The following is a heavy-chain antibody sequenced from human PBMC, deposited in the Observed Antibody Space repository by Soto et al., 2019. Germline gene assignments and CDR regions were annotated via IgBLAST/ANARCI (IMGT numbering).Heavy chain of an antibody. CDR2: IYYSGST. D-gene: IGHD2-15*01. J-gene: IGHJ6*03. Sequence: SETLSLTCTVSGGSISSYYWSWIRQPPGKGLEWIGYIYYSGSTNYNPSLKSRVTISVDTSKNQFSLKLSSVTAADTAVYYCARGVNCSGGSCYSSRYYYYMDVWGKGTTVTVS. CDR3: ARGVNCSGGSCYSSRYYYYMDV. V-gene: IGHV4-59*01. CDR1: GGSISSYY.